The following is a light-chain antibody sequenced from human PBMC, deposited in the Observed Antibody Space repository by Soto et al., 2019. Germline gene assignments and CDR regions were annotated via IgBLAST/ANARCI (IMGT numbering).Light chain of an antibody. CDR2: DVS. Sequence: QSALTQPASVSGSPGQSITISCTGTSSDVGGYNYVSWYQQHPGKAPKLVIYDVSYRPSGVSNRFSGSKSGNTASLTISGLQPEDEADYYCSSYTTSNTRQIVFGTGTKLTVL. V-gene: IGLV2-14*01. J-gene: IGLJ1*01. CDR1: SSDVGGYNY. CDR3: SSYTTSNTRQIV.